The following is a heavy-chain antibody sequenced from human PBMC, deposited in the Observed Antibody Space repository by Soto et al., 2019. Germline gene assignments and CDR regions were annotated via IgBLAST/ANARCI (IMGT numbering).Heavy chain of an antibody. Sequence: SETLSLTCTVSGGSISNFYWSWIRQPPGKGLEWIGYISYSGNTNYNPSLKSRASISVDTSKNQLSLNLTSVTAADTAVYYCARAPMVLSRSYFDSWGQGTPVTVSS. D-gene: IGHD2-8*01. CDR2: ISYSGNT. J-gene: IGHJ4*02. CDR1: GGSISNFY. V-gene: IGHV4-59*01. CDR3: ARAPMVLSRSYFDS.